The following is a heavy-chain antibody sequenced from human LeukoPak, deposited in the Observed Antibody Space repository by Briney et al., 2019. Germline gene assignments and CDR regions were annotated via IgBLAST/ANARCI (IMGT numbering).Heavy chain of an antibody. J-gene: IGHJ6*03. CDR2: MNPNSGNT. V-gene: IGHV1-8*03. CDR3: ARSGVITIDYYYYYMDV. D-gene: IGHD3-10*01. Sequence: ASVKVSCKASVYTFTSYDINWVRQATGQGLEWMGWMNPNSGNTGYAQRFQGRVTITRNTSISTAYMELSSLRSEDTAVYYCARSGVITIDYYYYYMDVWGKGTTVTVSS. CDR1: VYTFTSYD.